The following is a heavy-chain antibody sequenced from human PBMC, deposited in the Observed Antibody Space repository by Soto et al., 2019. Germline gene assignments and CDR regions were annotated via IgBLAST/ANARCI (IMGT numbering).Heavy chain of an antibody. CDR1: GYTLNHYS. Sequence: AAVQVSCQASGYTLNHYSMHWVLQAPGHRLAWMRWINAGNGNTKYSQKLQGRVTITRDTSASTAYMALSRLRSEDTAEYCCARETAPGDVCRQGIRFT. V-gene: IGHV1-3*01. CDR2: INAGNGNT. J-gene: IGHJ6*02. CDR3: ARETAPGDV.